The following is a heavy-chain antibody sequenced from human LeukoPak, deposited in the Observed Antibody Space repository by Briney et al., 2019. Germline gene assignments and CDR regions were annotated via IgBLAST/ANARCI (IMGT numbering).Heavy chain of an antibody. Sequence: GASVRVSCKASGYTFTDYYMHWVRQAPGQGLEWMGWLNPNSGDTNYAQKFQGRVSMTRDSSISTAYMDLSDLRSDDTAVYSCARDLLLDSWGQGTLVTVSS. CDR2: LNPNSGDT. J-gene: IGHJ4*02. D-gene: IGHD5-18*01. V-gene: IGHV1-2*02. CDR1: GYTFTDYY. CDR3: ARDLLLDS.